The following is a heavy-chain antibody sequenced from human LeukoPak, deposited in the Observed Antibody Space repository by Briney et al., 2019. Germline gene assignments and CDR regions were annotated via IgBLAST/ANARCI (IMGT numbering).Heavy chain of an antibody. V-gene: IGHV3-7*01. J-gene: IGHJ4*02. CDR3: ARDRNTDFWSGYYTNYCDY. CDR1: GFTLSTYW. D-gene: IGHD3-3*01. CDR2: RKQDGSEK. Sequence: PGGSLRLSCAASGFTLSTYWMNWVRQAPGKGLEELATRKQDGSEKYYVDSVKGRFTISRDNAKNSLYLQMNSLRAEDTAVYYCARDRNTDFWSGYYTNYCDYWGQGTLVTVSS.